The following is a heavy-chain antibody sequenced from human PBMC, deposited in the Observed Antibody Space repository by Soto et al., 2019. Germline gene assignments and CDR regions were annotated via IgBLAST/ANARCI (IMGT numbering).Heavy chain of an antibody. V-gene: IGHV1-18*04. J-gene: IGHJ4*02. CDR1: GYTFTSYG. CDR3: AREPALAYCGGDCYSFGY. CDR2: ISGYNGNT. D-gene: IGHD2-21*02. Sequence: QVQLVQSGAEVKKPGASVKVSCKASGYTFTSYGISWVRQAPGQGLEWMGWISGYNGNTNYAQKLQGRVTMTTDTSTSTAYMEVRSLRSDDTAVYYCAREPALAYCGGDCYSFGYWGQGTLVTVSS.